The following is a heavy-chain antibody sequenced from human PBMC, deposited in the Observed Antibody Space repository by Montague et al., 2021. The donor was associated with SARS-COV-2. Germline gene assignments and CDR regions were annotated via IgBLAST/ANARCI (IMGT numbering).Heavy chain of an antibody. J-gene: IGHJ4*02. CDR3: ARDRVSRDRNDAPSFDL. D-gene: IGHD1-1*01. CDR1: GASITSVHYY. CDR2: IYFSGST. Sequence: TLSLTCSVSGASITSVHYYWTWIRQHPGKGLEWIGHIYFSGSTYYNPSLKSRLIISIDTSENQFSLKLTSVTAADTAVYFCARDRVSRDRNDAPSFDLWGQGALVTVSS. V-gene: IGHV4-31*03.